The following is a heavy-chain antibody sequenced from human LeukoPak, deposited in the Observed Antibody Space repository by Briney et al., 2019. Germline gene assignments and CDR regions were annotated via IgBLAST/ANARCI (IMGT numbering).Heavy chain of an antibody. Sequence: SETLSLTCTVSGGSISSYYWSWIRQPPGEGLEWIGYIYYSGSTNYNPSLKSRVTISIDTSKNQFSLKLSSVTAADTAVYYCARVTSGWTRFGYWGQGTLVTVSS. CDR3: ARVTSGWTRFGY. J-gene: IGHJ4*02. CDR1: GGSISSYY. D-gene: IGHD6-19*01. V-gene: IGHV4-59*01. CDR2: IYYSGST.